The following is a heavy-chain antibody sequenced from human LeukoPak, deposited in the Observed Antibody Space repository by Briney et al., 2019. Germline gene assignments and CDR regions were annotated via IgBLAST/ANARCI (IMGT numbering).Heavy chain of an antibody. V-gene: IGHV3-23*01. Sequence: GGSLRLSCAASGFTFSSYAMSWVRQAPGKGLEWVSAISGSGGSTYYADSVKGRFTISRDNSKNTLYLQVNSLRAEDTAVYYCAKEGYCGGDCRYYYYGMDAWAKGPRSPSP. CDR3: AKEGYCGGDCRYYYYGMDA. D-gene: IGHD2-21*02. CDR2: ISGSGGST. J-gene: IGHJ6*02. CDR1: GFTFSSYA.